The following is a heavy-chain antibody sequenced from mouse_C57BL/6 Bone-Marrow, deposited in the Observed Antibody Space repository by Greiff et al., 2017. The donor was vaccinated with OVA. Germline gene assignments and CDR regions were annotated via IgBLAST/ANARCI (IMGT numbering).Heavy chain of an antibody. J-gene: IGHJ2*01. CDR3: ARQPGP. V-gene: IGHV5-6*01. CDR1: GFTFSSYG. CDR2: ISSGGSYT. Sequence: EVQLVESGGDLVKPGGSLKLSCAASGFTFSSYGMSWVRQTPDKRLEWVATISSGGSYTYYPDSVKGRFTISRDNAKNTLYLQMSSLKSEDTAMYYCARQPGPWGQGTTLTVSS.